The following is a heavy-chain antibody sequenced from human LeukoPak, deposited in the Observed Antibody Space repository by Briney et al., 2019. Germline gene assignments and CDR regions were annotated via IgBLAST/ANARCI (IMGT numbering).Heavy chain of an antibody. D-gene: IGHD3-10*02. CDR3: AELGITMIGGV. CDR2: ISGSGGST. J-gene: IGHJ6*04. V-gene: IGHV3-23*01. Sequence: GGSLRLSCAASGFTFSSYAMSWVRQAPGKGLEWVSAISGSGGSTYYADSVKGRFTISRDSAKNSLYLQMNSLRAEDTAVYYCAELGITMIGGVWGKGTTVTISS. CDR1: GFTFSSYA.